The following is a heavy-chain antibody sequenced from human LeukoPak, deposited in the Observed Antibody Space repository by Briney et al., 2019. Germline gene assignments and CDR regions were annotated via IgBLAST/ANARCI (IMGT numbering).Heavy chain of an antibody. CDR3: ARGYDSSGYYLY. D-gene: IGHD3-22*01. V-gene: IGHV4-34*01. J-gene: IGHJ4*02. Sequence: PSETLSLTCAVYGGSFSGYYWSWIRQPPGKGLEWIGEINHSGSTNYNPSLKSRVTISVDTSKNQFSLKLSSVTAADTAVYYCARGYDSSGYYLYWGQGTLVTVSS. CDR2: INHSGST. CDR1: GGSFSGYY.